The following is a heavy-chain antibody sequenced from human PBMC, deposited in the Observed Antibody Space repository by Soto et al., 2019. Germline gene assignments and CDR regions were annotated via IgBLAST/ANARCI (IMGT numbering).Heavy chain of an antibody. CDR2: MSWNSGNI. V-gene: IGHV3-9*01. D-gene: IGHD2-15*01. Sequence: GGSLRLSCVASGFGFGGYAMHCVRQGPGKGLEWVSGMSWNSGNIGYADSVKGRFTISRDNAKNSLYLQMNSLSAEDTALYYCAKDIGGEMHAFDIWGQGTMVTVSS. J-gene: IGHJ3*02. CDR1: GFGFGGYA. CDR3: AKDIGGEMHAFDI.